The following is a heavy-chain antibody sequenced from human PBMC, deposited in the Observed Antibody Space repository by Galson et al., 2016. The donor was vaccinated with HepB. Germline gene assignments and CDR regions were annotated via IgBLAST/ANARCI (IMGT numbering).Heavy chain of an antibody. Sequence: ETLSLTCTLSGGSIDTVAFYWAWIRQTPGKGLEWIGSIYHTGSTYLSASLKSRVIMSVDKSMNQFSLTLRTLTVADSAVYYCAISTAVSGRRSWGCLDPWGQGTLVSVSS. V-gene: IGHV4-39*01. J-gene: IGHJ5*02. D-gene: IGHD6-19*01. CDR1: GGSIDTVAFY. CDR3: AISTAVSGRRSWGCLDP. CDR2: IYHTGST.